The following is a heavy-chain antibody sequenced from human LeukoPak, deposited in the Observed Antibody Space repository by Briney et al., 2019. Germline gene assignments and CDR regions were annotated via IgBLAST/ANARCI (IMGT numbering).Heavy chain of an antibody. Sequence: SETLSLTCTASGGSISSYYWSWIRQPPGKGLEWIGYIYYSGSTNYNPSLKSRVTISVDTSKNQFSLKLSSVTAADTAVYYCAGGSPGGTTVVIWGGYYYYYGMDVWGQGTTVTVSS. CDR2: IYYSGST. J-gene: IGHJ6*02. CDR3: AGGSPGGTTVVIWGGYYYYYGMDV. CDR1: GGSISSYY. V-gene: IGHV4-59*01. D-gene: IGHD4-23*01.